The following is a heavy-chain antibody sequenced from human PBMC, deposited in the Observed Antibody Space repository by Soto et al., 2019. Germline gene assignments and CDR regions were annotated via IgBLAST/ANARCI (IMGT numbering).Heavy chain of an antibody. Sequence: QVQLVQSGAEVREPGASVKVSCKASGYSFTSLDINWVRQTAGQGHEWMGWMQPSTGRTGYAQKFQGRVTMTRDTSINTAYMELTTLTSDDTAFYYCARGVGAGVDYWGQGTLVTVSS. CDR2: MQPSTGRT. D-gene: IGHD1-26*01. CDR1: GYSFTSLD. V-gene: IGHV1-8*01. J-gene: IGHJ4*02. CDR3: ARGVGAGVDY.